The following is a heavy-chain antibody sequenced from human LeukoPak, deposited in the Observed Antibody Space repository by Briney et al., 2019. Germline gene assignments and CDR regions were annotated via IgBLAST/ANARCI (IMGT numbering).Heavy chain of an antibody. CDR2: ISGSGSYT. J-gene: IGHJ4*02. CDR3: AKDSAKKYDDY. V-gene: IGHV3-23*01. D-gene: IGHD2/OR15-2a*01. CDR1: GFTVSDYS. Sequence: PGGSLRLSCAASGFTVSDYSMSWVRQAPGKGLEWVSAISGSGSYTDYADSVKGRFTISKDNSKNTLYMRMSSLRAEDTAVYYCAKDSAKKYDDYWGQGTLVTVSS.